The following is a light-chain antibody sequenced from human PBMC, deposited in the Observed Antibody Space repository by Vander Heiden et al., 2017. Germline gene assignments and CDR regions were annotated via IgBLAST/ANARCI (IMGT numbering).Light chain of an antibody. J-gene: IGLJ1*01. CDR3: CSFAVGSTYV. CDR2: EVI. Sequence: QSALTQPASVSGSPGQSITISCTGTSSDVGMYDLVSWSQQHPGNAPKLIIYEVIKRPSGVSKRFSGFKSANTASLTISGLQAEDEADYYCCSFAVGSTYVFGTGTKVTVL. V-gene: IGLV2-23*02. CDR1: SSDVGMYDL.